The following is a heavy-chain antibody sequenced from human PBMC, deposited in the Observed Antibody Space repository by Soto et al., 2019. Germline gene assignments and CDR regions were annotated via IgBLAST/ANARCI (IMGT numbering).Heavy chain of an antibody. V-gene: IGHV3-23*01. CDR2: ISGSGSST. D-gene: IGHD2-15*01. CDR1: GFTFSNYA. Sequence: EVQLLESGGGLVQPGGSLRLSCAASGFTFSNYAMSWVRQAPGKGLEWVSVISGSGSSTYYADSVKGRFSISRDHSKNTLYLQISSLRAEDTAVYYCARRSPSWAFDIWGQGTMVTVSS. CDR3: ARRSPSWAFDI. J-gene: IGHJ3*02.